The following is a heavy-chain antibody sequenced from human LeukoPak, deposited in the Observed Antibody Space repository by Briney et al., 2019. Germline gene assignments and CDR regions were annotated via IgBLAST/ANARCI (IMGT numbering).Heavy chain of an antibody. J-gene: IGHJ4*02. V-gene: IGHV3-7*04. Sequence: GGSLRLSCAASVFTFSIYWMSWVRQSPGKGREWVANIKDDESQKYYVDSVKGRFTISRDNAKNSLYLQLNRLRGEDTAVYYCARGLTRSDYWGQGPLVTVST. CDR3: ARGLTRSDY. CDR1: VFTFSIYW. CDR2: IKDDESQK.